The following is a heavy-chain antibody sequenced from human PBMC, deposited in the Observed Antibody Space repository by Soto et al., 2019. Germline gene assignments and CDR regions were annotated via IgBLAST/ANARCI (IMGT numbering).Heavy chain of an antibody. CDR3: AREITMVRGVAYDY. D-gene: IGHD3-10*01. CDR1: GGSISSYY. CDR2: IYYSGST. V-gene: IGHV4-59*01. Sequence: LEILSLTCTVSGGSISSYYWSWIRQPPGKGLEWIGYIYYSGSTNYNPSLKSRVTISVDTSKNQFSLKLSSVTAADTAVYYCAREITMVRGVAYDYWGQGTLVTVSS. J-gene: IGHJ4*02.